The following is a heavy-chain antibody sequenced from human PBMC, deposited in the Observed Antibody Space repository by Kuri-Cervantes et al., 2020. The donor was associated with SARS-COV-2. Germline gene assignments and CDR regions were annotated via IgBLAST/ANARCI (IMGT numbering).Heavy chain of an antibody. V-gene: IGHV3-33*03. CDR3: AKGSIDEDY. D-gene: IGHD3-22*01. CDR2: IWYDGSKK. Sequence: GESLKISCAASGFTFSSYGMHWVRQAPGKGLEWVAVIWYDGSKKYHADSVKGRFIISRDNSRNTLYLQMNGLRVEDTAVYFCAKGSIDEDYWGQGTLVTVSS. J-gene: IGHJ4*02. CDR1: GFTFSSYG.